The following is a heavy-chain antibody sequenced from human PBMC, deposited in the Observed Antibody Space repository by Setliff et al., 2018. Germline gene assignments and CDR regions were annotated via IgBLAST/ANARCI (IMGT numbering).Heavy chain of an antibody. CDR3: FRARIPMTTAPYFDY. V-gene: IGHV4-39*06. CDR2: IYYTGST. CDR1: GGSISSSSHY. J-gene: IGHJ4*02. Sequence: SETLSLTCTVSGGSISSSSHYWGWIRQPPGKGLEWIGSIYYTGSTYYNPSLKSRVTMSVDTSTSKNQVVLTMISMDPVDTATYFRARIPMTTAPYFDYWGQGILVTVSS. D-gene: IGHD4-17*01.